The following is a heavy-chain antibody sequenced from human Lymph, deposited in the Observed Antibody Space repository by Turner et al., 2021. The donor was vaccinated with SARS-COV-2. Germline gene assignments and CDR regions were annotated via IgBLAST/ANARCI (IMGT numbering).Heavy chain of an antibody. J-gene: IGHJ6*02. CDR3: ARGRYSGGGMDV. V-gene: IGHV1-8*02. CDR2: RNPNSGNT. Sequence: QVPLVQYGAEVRKPGASVELHCKAPGYTFTSYDINWVRQATGQGLEWMGWRNPNSGNTGYEQMFQGRFTMTRSTTISTANMELSSLRFEETAVYYCARGRYSGGGMDVWGQGTTVTVSS. D-gene: IGHD1-26*01. CDR1: GYTFTSYD.